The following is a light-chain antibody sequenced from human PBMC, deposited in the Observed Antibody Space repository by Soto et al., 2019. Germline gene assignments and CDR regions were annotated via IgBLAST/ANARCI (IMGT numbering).Light chain of an antibody. CDR3: QQCGSSST. CDR2: GAS. V-gene: IGKV3-15*01. Sequence: EIVMTQSPATLSVSPGERATLSCRASQSVSSNLAWYQQKPGQAPRILIYGASTRATGIPARFSGSGSGTEFTLTISRLEPEDFAVYYCQQCGSSSTLGQGTRLEIK. CDR1: QSVSSN. J-gene: IGKJ5*01.